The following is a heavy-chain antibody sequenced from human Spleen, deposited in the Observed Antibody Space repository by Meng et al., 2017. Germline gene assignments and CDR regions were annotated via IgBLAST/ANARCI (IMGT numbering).Heavy chain of an antibody. CDR3: ARASATTTTISQYYFDY. Sequence: SETLSLTCAISGDSFSSNNADWHWIRQSPSRGLEWLGRTYYRSKWYNDYAVYVKSRITINPDTSKNQFTLQLNSVTPEDTAVYYCARASATTTTISQYYFDYWGQGTLVTVSS. J-gene: IGHJ4*02. V-gene: IGHV6-1*01. CDR2: TYYRSKWYN. D-gene: IGHD5-24*01. CDR1: GDSFSSNNAD.